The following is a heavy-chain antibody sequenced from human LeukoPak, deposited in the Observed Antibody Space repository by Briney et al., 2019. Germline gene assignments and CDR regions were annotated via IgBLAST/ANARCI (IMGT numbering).Heavy chain of an antibody. Sequence: GRSLRLSCAASGFTFSSYGMHWVRQAPGKGLEWVAVISYDGSNKYYADSVKGRFTISRDNSKSTLYLQMNSLRAEDTAVYYCAKSGGYCSSTSCYYYYYGMDVWGQGTTVTVSS. CDR3: AKSGGYCSSTSCYYYYYGMDV. D-gene: IGHD2-2*01. CDR1: GFTFSSYG. CDR2: ISYDGSNK. J-gene: IGHJ6*02. V-gene: IGHV3-30*18.